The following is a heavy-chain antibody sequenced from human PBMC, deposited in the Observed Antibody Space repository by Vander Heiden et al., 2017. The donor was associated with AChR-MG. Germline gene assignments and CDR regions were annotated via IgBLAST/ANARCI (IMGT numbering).Heavy chain of an antibody. CDR2: MNPNSGNT. V-gene: IGHV1-8*01. D-gene: IGHD2-2*01. CDR3: ARGLRYQLLTYYYYYYMDV. J-gene: IGHJ6*03. Sequence: QVQLVPSGAEVKKPGASVKVSCKASGYTFTSYDINWVRQATGQGLEWMGWMNPNSGNTGYAQKFQGRVTMTRNTSISTAYMELSSLRSEDTAVYYCARGLRYQLLTYYYYYYMDVWGKGTTVTVSS. CDR1: GYTFTSYD.